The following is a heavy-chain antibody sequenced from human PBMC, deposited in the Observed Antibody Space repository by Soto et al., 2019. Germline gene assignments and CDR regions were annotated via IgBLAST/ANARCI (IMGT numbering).Heavy chain of an antibody. V-gene: IGHV3-11*04. Sequence: VQLVESGGGLVKPGGSLRLSCVVSGLNFNEYYMSWIRQAPGKGLEWVGYISTGSLAIYYADSVKGRFTISRDNAKNTLYLQMNALRVEDTGVYYCTRGPRPTSTGTGAFWGQGTLVTVSS. CDR1: GLNFNEYY. CDR2: ISTGSLAI. CDR3: TRGPRPTSTGTGAF. J-gene: IGHJ4*02. D-gene: IGHD1-1*01.